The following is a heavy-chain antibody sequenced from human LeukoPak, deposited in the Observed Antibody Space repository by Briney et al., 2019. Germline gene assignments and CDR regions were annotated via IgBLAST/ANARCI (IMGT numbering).Heavy chain of an antibody. Sequence: ASVKVSCKASGGTFSSYAITWVRQAPGQGLEWMGWINPNSGGTNYAQKFQGRVTMTRDTSISTAYMELSRLRSDDTAVYYCARAASAGSIAARRPRFDPWGQGTLVTVSS. D-gene: IGHD6-6*01. CDR2: INPNSGGT. CDR3: ARAASAGSIAARRPRFDP. V-gene: IGHV1-2*02. CDR1: GGTFSSYA. J-gene: IGHJ5*02.